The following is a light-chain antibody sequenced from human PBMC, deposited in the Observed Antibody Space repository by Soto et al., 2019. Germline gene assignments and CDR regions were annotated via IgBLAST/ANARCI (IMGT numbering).Light chain of an antibody. V-gene: IGKV3-20*01. J-gene: IGKJ2*01. CDR3: QQLNSYPYT. Sequence: EIVLTQSPGTLSLSPGERATLSCRASQSVATIYLAWYQQKPGQAPKLLMSGTSTRATGIPDRFSGSGSGTDFTLTISSLQPEDFATYYCQQLNSYPYTFGQGTKLEIK. CDR1: QSVATIY. CDR2: GTS.